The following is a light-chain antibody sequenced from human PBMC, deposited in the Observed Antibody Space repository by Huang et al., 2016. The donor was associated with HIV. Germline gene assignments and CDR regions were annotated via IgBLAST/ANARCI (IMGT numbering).Light chain of an antibody. J-gene: IGKJ4*01. V-gene: IGKV1-12*01. CDR1: QPISSY. CDR3: QQANSIPPT. CDR2: AAS. Sequence: DIQMTQSPSSVSASVGDRVTITCRASQPISSYLAWYQQRPGKAPNRLIYAASSLQGGCPPRFSGSGSGTNFTLTISNLQPEDSATYYCQQANSIPPTFGGGTKVEIK.